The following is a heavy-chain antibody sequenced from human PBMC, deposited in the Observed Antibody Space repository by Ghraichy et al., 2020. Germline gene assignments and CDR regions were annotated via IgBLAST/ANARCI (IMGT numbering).Heavy chain of an antibody. D-gene: IGHD3-10*01. J-gene: IGHJ5*02. V-gene: IGHV4-59*01. CDR3: ARAKGSYYNLWNNWFDP. Sequence: SETLSLTCTVSGGSISSYYWSWIRQPPGKGLEWIGYIYYSGSTNYNPSLKSRVTISVDTSKNQFSLKLSSVTAADTAVYYCARAKGSYYNLWNNWFDPWGQGTLVTVSS. CDR2: IYYSGST. CDR1: GGSISSYY.